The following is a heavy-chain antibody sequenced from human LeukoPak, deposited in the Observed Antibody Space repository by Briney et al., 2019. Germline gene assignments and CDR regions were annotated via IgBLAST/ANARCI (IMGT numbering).Heavy chain of an antibody. Sequence: SVKVSCKASGGTFSSYAISWVRQAPGQGLEWMGGINPILGTANYAQKFQGRVTITADESTSTAYMELSSLRSEDTAVYYCATKRGYSYGSPHWGQGTLVTVSS. V-gene: IGHV1-69*13. J-gene: IGHJ4*02. D-gene: IGHD5-18*01. CDR1: GGTFSSYA. CDR2: INPILGTA. CDR3: ATKRGYSYGSPH.